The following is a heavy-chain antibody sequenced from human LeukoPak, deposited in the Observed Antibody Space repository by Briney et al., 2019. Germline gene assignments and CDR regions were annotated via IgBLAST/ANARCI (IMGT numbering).Heavy chain of an antibody. CDR2: IDFEGVDK. Sequence: PGGSLRLSCAASGFTFNNIGMHWVRQAPGKGLEFVSFIDFEGVDKYYADSVKGRFTISKDYSKATLYLQMNSLRPEDTAIYYCAKDLHGGYSSDYWGQGTLVTVS. V-gene: IGHV3-30*02. CDR3: AKDLHGGYSSDY. J-gene: IGHJ4*02. D-gene: IGHD4-23*01. CDR1: GFTFNNIG.